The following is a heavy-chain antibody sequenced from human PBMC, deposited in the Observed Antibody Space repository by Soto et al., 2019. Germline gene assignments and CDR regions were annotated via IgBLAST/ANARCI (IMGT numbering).Heavy chain of an antibody. Sequence: QVQLVQSGAEVKKPGASVKVSCKASGYTFTGYYMHWVRQAPGQGLEWMGWINPNSGGTNYAQKFQGRVTMTRDTSISTAYMELSRLRSDDTAVYYCARAEVIQLWLTFSYFDYWGQGTLVTVSS. D-gene: IGHD5-18*01. CDR2: INPNSGGT. J-gene: IGHJ4*02. CDR3: ARAEVIQLWLTFSYFDY. V-gene: IGHV1-2*02. CDR1: GYTFTGYY.